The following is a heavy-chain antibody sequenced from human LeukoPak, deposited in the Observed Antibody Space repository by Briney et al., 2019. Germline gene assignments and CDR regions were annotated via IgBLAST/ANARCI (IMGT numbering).Heavy chain of an antibody. D-gene: IGHD2-2*02. CDR1: GFTFSSYS. V-gene: IGHV3-21*01. J-gene: IGHJ6*02. CDR3: ARDMVVPAAKPYYYYGMDV. Sequence: PGGSLRLSCAASGFTFSSYSMNWVRQAPGKGLEWVSSISSSSSYIYYADSVKGRFTISRDNAKNSLYLQMNSLRAEDTAVYYCARDMVVPAAKPYYYYGMDVWGQGTTVTVSS. CDR2: ISSSSSYI.